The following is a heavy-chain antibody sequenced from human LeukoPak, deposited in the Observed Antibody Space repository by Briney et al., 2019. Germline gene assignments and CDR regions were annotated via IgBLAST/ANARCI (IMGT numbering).Heavy chain of an antibody. Sequence: GGSLRLSCAASGFTFDDYAMHWVRQASGMGLEWVSGISWNSGSIGYADSVKGRFTISRDNAKNSLYLQMNSLRAEDTAVYYCARVAAAVTYYFDYWGQGTLVTVSS. J-gene: IGHJ4*02. CDR1: GFTFDDYA. D-gene: IGHD6-13*01. CDR2: ISWNSGSI. CDR3: ARVAAAVTYYFDY. V-gene: IGHV3-9*01.